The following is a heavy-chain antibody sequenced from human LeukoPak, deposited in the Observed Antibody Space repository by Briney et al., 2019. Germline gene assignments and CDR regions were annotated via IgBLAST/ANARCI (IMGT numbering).Heavy chain of an antibody. V-gene: IGHV3-11*04. CDR2: ISSSGSTI. D-gene: IGHD3-10*02. J-gene: IGHJ6*04. CDR1: ADSFSSSYY. CDR3: AELGITMIGGV. Sequence: LSLTCIVSADSFSSSYYWGWIRQPPGKGLEWVSYISSSGSTIYYADSVKGRFTISRDNAKNSLYLQMNSLRAEDTAVYYCAELGITMIGGVWGKGTTVTISS.